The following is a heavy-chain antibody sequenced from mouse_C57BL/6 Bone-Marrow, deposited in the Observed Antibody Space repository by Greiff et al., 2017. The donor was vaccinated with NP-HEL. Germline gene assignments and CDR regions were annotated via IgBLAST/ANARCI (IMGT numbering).Heavy chain of an antibody. V-gene: IGHV1-69*01. J-gene: IGHJ1*03. CDR3: ARREGYWYFDV. CDR2: IDPSDSYT. Sequence: QVQLQQPGAELVMPGASVKLSCKASGYTFTSYWMHWVKQRPGQGLEWIGEIDPSDSYTNYNQKFKGKSTLTVDKSSSTAYMQLSSLTSEDSAVYDCARREGYWYFDVWGTGTTVTVSS. CDR1: GYTFTSYW.